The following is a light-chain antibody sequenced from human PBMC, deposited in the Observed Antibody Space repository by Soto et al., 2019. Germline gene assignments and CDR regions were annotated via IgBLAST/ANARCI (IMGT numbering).Light chain of an antibody. J-gene: IGKJ4*01. CDR3: QKYNNWPLT. V-gene: IGKV3-15*01. CDR1: QSVYNY. Sequence: EIVMTQSPATLYVSPGERATLSCRASQSVYNYLAWYQQKPGQAPRLLIYGASTRATGIPARFTGSGSGTEFTLTISSLQSEDFSVYYCQKYNNWPLTFGGGTKVEI. CDR2: GAS.